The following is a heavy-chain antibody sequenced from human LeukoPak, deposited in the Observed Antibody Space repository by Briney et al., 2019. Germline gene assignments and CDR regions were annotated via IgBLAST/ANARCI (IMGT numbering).Heavy chain of an antibody. CDR1: GFTFSDYY. V-gene: IGHV3-11*01. J-gene: IGHJ6*03. CDR2: ISSSGDTI. Sequence: GGSLRLSCAASGFTFSDYYMNWIRQAPGKWLEWVSYISSSGDTIYYADSVKGRFTISRDNAKNSLYLQMNSLRAEDTAVYYCARDVTPYYYMDVWGKGTTVTISS. D-gene: IGHD3-16*02. CDR3: ARDVTPYYYMDV.